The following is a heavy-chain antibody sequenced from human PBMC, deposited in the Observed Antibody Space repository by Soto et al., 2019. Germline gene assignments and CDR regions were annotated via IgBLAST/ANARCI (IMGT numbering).Heavy chain of an antibody. CDR3: AKDPDEVLVPVATTFDY. Sequence: EVHLLESGGGLVQPGGSLRLSCAASGFTFSKYALSWVRQAPGKGLEWVSTISGSGGRTYYADSVKGRFTIARDNSKNTLYLQMDSLRAEDTAVYFCAKDPDEVLVPVATTFDYWGQGTLLTVSS. V-gene: IGHV3-23*01. D-gene: IGHD2-2*01. CDR1: GFTFSKYA. J-gene: IGHJ4*02. CDR2: ISGSGGRT.